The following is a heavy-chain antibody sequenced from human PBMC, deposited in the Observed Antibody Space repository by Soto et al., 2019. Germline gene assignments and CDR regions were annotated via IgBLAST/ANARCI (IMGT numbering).Heavy chain of an antibody. Sequence: PSETLSLTCAVSGASISSGDYYWSWIRQPPGRGLEWIGFINHRGSVDYNPSLKSRVTLSLDTSNNEFSLNLRAVTAADTAVYYCARRANYLEVRRFDPWGQGTLVTVSS. CDR3: ARRANYLEVRRFDP. J-gene: IGHJ5*02. D-gene: IGHD4-4*01. CDR1: GASISSGDYY. V-gene: IGHV4-30-4*01. CDR2: INHRGSV.